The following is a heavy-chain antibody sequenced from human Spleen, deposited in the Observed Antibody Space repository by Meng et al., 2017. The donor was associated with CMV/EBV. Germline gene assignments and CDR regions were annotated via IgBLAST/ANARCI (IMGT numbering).Heavy chain of an antibody. J-gene: IGHJ4*02. D-gene: IGHD3-22*01. Sequence: SETLSLTCTVSGGSISSSSYYWGWIRQPPGKGLEWIGSIYYSGSTYYNPSLKSRVTISVDTSKNQFSLKLSSVTAADTAVYYCARWGKSIVVVITTRGGYFDYWGQGTLVTVSS. CDR1: GGSISSSSYY. CDR3: ARWGKSIVVVITTRGGYFDY. V-gene: IGHV4-39*01. CDR2: IYYSGST.